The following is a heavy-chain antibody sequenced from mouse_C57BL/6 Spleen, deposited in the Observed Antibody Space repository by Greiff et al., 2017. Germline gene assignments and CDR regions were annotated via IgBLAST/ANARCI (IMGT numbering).Heavy chain of an antibody. CDR3: TAKEDYGSRYYFDY. J-gene: IGHJ2*01. CDR1: GYTFTDYE. CDR2: FDPETGGT. D-gene: IGHD1-1*01. Sequence: VQLQQSGAALVRPGASVTLSCKASGYTFTDYEMHWVKQTPVHGLEWIGAFDPETGGTAYNQKFKGKAILTADKSSSTAYMELRSLTSEDSAVYYCTAKEDYGSRYYFDYWGQGTTLTVSS. V-gene: IGHV1-15*01.